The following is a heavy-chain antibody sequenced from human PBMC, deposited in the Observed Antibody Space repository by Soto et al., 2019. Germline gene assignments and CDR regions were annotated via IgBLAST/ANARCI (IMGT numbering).Heavy chain of an antibody. CDR3: ARDYIVVVPAAARRFDY. Sequence: QVQLQQWGAGLLKPSETLSLTCAVYGGSFSGYYWSWIRQPPGKGLEWIGEINHSGSTNYNPSLKSRVTISVETSKNQFSLKLSSVTAADTAVYYCARDYIVVVPAAARRFDYWGQGTLVTVSS. CDR2: INHSGST. V-gene: IGHV4-34*01. CDR1: GGSFSGYY. J-gene: IGHJ4*02. D-gene: IGHD2-2*01.